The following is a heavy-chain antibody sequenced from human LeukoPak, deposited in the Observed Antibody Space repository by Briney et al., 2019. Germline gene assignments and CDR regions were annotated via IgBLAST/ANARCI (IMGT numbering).Heavy chain of an antibody. J-gene: IGHJ4*02. CDR3: ARDPSRSFDY. V-gene: IGHV3-33*01. CDR1: GFTFSSHG. D-gene: IGHD6-6*01. Sequence: PGRSLRLSCAASGFTFSSHGMHWVRRAPGKGLEWVAAIWYDGSKKCYADSVKGRFTISRDDSKNTLYLQMNNLRAEDTAVYYCARDPSRSFDYWGQGTLVTVSS. CDR2: IWYDGSKK.